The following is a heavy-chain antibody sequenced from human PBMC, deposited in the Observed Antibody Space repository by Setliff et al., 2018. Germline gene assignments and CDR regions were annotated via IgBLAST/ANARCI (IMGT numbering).Heavy chain of an antibody. CDR2: IYDSGSS. J-gene: IGHJ5*02. CDR3: GRGFSRIEGWGNWFDP. CDR1: GGSVSNSGFF. Sequence: LSLTCTVSGGSVSNSGFFWGWLRQAPGKGLEWIGNIYDSGSSNYNASLKSRLIVTRDTSKNQISLKLTSVTAADTAVYYCGRGFSRIEGWGNWFDPWGQGILVTVSS. D-gene: IGHD2-15*01. V-gene: IGHV4-39*01.